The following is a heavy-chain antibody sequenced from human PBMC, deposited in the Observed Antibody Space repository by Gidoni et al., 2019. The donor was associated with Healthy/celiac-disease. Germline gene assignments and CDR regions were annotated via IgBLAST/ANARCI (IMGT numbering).Heavy chain of an antibody. V-gene: IGHV3-43*01. D-gene: IGHD6-13*01. CDR2: ISWDGGST. CDR1: GFTFDDYT. CDR3: AKPQAADPNYYFDY. J-gene: IGHJ4*02. Sequence: EVQLVESGGVVVQLGGSLRLSCAASGFTFDDYTMHWVRQAPGKGLEWVSLISWDGGSTYYADSVKVRFTISRDNSKNSLYLQMNSLRTEDTALYYCAKPQAADPNYYFDYWGQGTLVTVSS.